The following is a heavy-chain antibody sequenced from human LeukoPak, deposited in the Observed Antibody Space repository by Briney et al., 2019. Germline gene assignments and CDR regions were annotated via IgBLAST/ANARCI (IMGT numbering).Heavy chain of an antibody. D-gene: IGHD5-12*01. J-gene: IGHJ4*02. CDR2: INHSGST. CDR1: GGSIGTYY. CDR3: ARGLRVAIDY. Sequence: SETLSLTCTVSGGSIGTYYWSWIRQPPGKGLQWIGEINHSGSTNYNPSLKSRVTISVDTSKNQFSLKLSSVTAADTAVYYCARGLRVAIDYWGQGTLVTVSS. V-gene: IGHV4-34*01.